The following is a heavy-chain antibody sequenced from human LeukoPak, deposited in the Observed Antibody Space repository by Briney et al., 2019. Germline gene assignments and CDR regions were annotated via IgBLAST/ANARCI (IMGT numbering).Heavy chain of an antibody. D-gene: IGHD3-10*01. CDR2: IIPILGIV. CDR3: ARGGRRGGAFDI. Sequence: SVKVSCKASGDTFSSYALSWVRQAPGQGLEWMGRIIPILGIVNYAQKFQGRVTITADKSTSTAYMELSSLRSEDTAVYYCARGGRRGGAFDIWGQGTMVTVSS. V-gene: IGHV1-69*04. CDR1: GDTFSSYA. J-gene: IGHJ3*02.